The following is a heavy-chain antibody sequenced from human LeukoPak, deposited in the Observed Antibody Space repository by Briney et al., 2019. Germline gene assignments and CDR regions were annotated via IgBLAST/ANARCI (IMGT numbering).Heavy chain of an antibody. CDR2: LSSSGTT. Sequence: SSETLSLTCTVSGGSISTYYWSWIRQPAGKGLEWIGRLSSSGTTNYNTSLKSRVTMSVDTSTNQLSLNITSVTAADTAVYYCAREVSGSDYYRAYDYWGQGTLVTVSS. V-gene: IGHV4-4*07. CDR3: AREVSGSDYYRAYDY. D-gene: IGHD3-3*01. CDR1: GGSISTYY. J-gene: IGHJ4*02.